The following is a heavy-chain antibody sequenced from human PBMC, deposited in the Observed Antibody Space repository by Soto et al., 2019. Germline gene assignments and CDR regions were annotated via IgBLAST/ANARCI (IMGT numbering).Heavy chain of an antibody. V-gene: IGHV3-7*01. Sequence: GGSLRLSCEASGFTFSRYWMSWIRQAPGKGLEWVANVKQDGSQSYLVDSVKGRFTMSRDNAKNSLFLQMNSLRAEDPAVYYCGRDGSSGWQCDSWGQGTLVTVSS. CDR1: GFTFSRYW. J-gene: IGHJ4*02. CDR3: GRDGSSGWQCDS. CDR2: VKQDGSQS. D-gene: IGHD6-19*01.